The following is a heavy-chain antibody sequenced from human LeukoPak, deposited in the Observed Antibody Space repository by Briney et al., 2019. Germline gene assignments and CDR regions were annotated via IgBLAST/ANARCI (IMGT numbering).Heavy chain of an antibody. J-gene: IGHJ5*02. V-gene: IGHV4-34*01. CDR1: GGPFSDYF. CDR3: VRGGSGPDPKTCFDP. D-gene: IGHD3-10*01. CDR2: INRHGGT. Sequence: SETLSLTCAVYGGPFSDYFWTWIRQPPGKGLEWVGEINRHGGTNYNPSLRGRVTMSVDTSKDQFSLRLTSVSAADTAVYYCVRGGSGPDPKTCFDPWGQGTLVTVSS.